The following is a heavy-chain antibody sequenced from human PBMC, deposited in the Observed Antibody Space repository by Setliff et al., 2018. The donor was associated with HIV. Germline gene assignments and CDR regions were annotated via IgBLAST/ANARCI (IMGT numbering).Heavy chain of an antibody. CDR1: GVSVGSGDYY. CDR3: ATRPRIAARPFDY. Sequence: PSETLSLTCSVSGVSVGSGDYYWHWIRQHPEKALEWIGYIFHSGDTYYNPSLKSRISMSVDTSKNQFSLELTSLTAADTAVYYCATRPRIAARPFDYWGQGMWGTVSS. CDR2: IFHSGDT. V-gene: IGHV4-31*03. J-gene: IGHJ4*02. D-gene: IGHD6-6*01.